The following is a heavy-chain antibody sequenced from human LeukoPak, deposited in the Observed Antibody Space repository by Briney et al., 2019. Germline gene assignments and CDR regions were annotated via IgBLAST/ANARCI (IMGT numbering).Heavy chain of an antibody. V-gene: IGHV3-7*01. Sequence: GGSLRLSCTASGFTFSRSWMHWVRQAPGKGLEWVADIKEDGGDKYYGDSVKGQFTISRDNAKNSVYLQMNSLSPEDTAIYFCATLAFDSWGRGTLVTVYS. CDR2: IKEDGGDK. CDR1: GFTFSRSW. D-gene: IGHD3-3*02. CDR3: ATLAFDS. J-gene: IGHJ4*02.